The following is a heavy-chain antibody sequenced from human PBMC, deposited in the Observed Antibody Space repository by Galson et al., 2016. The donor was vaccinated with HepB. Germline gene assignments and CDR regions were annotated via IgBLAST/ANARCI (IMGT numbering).Heavy chain of an antibody. CDR1: GGSINSNGYY. D-gene: IGHD3-10*01. J-gene: IGHJ3*02. V-gene: IGHV4-39*06. CDR3: ARPGEGPSPGAFDI. CDR2: IFYDGST. Sequence: ETLSLTCTVSGGSINSNGYYWGWIRQPPGKGLEWIGNIFYDGSTFYNPSLKSRVTMSLDTSKHQFPLKLSSVTAADTAVYYCARPGEGPSPGAFDIWGQGTMVTVSS.